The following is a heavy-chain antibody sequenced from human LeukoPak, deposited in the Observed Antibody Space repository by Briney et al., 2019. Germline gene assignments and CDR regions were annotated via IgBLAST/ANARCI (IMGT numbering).Heavy chain of an antibody. CDR3: ARVGVYSSGSYYDDYYYYMDV. Sequence: GGSLRLSCAASGFTFSSYGMSWVRQAPGKGLEWVSAITASSSSTHDADSVQGRFTISRDNAKNSLFLQMSSLRAEDTALYYCARVGVYSSGSYYDDYYYYMDVWGKGTTVTVSS. CDR2: ITASSSST. V-gene: IGHV3-21*04. J-gene: IGHJ6*03. D-gene: IGHD3-10*01. CDR1: GFTFSSYG.